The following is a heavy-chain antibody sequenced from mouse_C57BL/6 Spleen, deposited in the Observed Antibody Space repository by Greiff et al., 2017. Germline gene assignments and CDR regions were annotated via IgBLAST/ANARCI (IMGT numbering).Heavy chain of an antibody. CDR3: ARHAYFDY. J-gene: IGHJ2*01. V-gene: IGHV5-9*01. CDR1: GFTFSSYT. Sequence: EVHLVESGGGLVKPGGSLKLSCAASGFTFSSYTMSWVRQTPEKRLEWVATISGGGGNTYYPDSVKGRFTISRDNAKNTLYLQMSSLRSEDTALYYCARHAYFDYWGQGTTLTVSS. CDR2: ISGGGGNT.